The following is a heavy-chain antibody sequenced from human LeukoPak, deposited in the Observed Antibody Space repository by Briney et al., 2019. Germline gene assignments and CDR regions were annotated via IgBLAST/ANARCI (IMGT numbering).Heavy chain of an antibody. V-gene: IGHV3-11*01. J-gene: IGHJ6*02. CDR3: ARDMETPAYTAYYYYYGMDV. Sequence: GGSLRLSCAASGFTFSDYYMRWIRPAPGKGLEWVSYITSSGSTKYYADSVKGRFTISRDNAKKSLYMQMNSLRAEDTALYYCARDMETPAYTAYYYYYGMDVWGQGTTVTVSS. CDR1: GFTFSDYY. CDR2: ITSSGSTK. D-gene: IGHD2-2*02.